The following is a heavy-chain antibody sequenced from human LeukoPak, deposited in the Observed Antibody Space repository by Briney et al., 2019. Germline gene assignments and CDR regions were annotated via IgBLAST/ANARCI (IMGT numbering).Heavy chain of an antibody. CDR3: VKDRDFWSGLDV. J-gene: IGHJ6*02. D-gene: IGHD3-3*01. CDR1: GLTFDDYA. Sequence: GGSLRLSCTASGLTFDDYAMHWVWQAPGKGLEWVSGINGNNVIINYADSVKGRFTISRDNAKKSLYLQMNSLKLEDTALYYCVKDRDFWSGLDVWGQGTMVTVS. V-gene: IGHV3-9*01. CDR2: INGNNVII.